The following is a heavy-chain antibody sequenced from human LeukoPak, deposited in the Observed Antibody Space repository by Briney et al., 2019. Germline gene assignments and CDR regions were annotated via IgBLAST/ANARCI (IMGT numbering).Heavy chain of an antibody. Sequence: ASVTVSCMASGYTFPSYFMHWVRQAPGQGLEWMGIINPTGGSTTYAQKFQGRVTMTRDTSTSTVYMELSSLRSDDTAVYYCARTAARRFDYWGQGTLVTVSS. D-gene: IGHD6-6*01. CDR2: INPTGGST. CDR1: GYTFPSYF. J-gene: IGHJ4*02. V-gene: IGHV1-46*01. CDR3: ARTAARRFDY.